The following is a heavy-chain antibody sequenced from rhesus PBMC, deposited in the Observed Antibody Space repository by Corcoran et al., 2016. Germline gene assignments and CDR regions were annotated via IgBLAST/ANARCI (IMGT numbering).Heavy chain of an antibody. D-gene: IGHD5-36*01. V-gene: IGHV4-127*01. CDR3: ARDRATVDFDY. J-gene: IGHJ4*01. CDR2: IYGSSGST. Sequence: QVQLQESGPGVVKPSETLSLTCAVSGYSISSGDDWSWIRQPQGKGLEWIGYIYGSSGSTNYNPSLKNRVTISTDTSKNQFSLKLSSVTAADTAVYYCARDRATVDFDYWGQGVLVTVSS. CDR1: GYSISSGDD.